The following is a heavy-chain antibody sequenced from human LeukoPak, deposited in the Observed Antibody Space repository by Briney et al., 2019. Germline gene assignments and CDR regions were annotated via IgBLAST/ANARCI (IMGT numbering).Heavy chain of an antibody. CDR2: IYPGDSDT. V-gene: IGHV5-51*01. J-gene: IGHJ3*02. CDR3: ARGDCSGGSCYAAFDI. Sequence: GESLKISCKGSGYNFTTYWIGWVRQMPGKGLEWMGIIYPGDSDTTYSPSFQGQVTISADKSISTAYLQWSSLKASDTAMYYCARGDCSGGSCYAAFDIWGQGTMVTVSS. D-gene: IGHD2-15*01. CDR1: GYNFTTYW.